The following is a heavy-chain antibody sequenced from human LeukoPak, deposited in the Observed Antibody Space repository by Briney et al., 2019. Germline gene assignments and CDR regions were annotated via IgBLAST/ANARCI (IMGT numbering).Heavy chain of an antibody. Sequence: SETLSLTCAVYGGSFSGYYWSWIRQHPGKGLEWIGEINHSGSTNYNPSLKSRVTISVDTSKNQFSLKLSSETAADTAVYYCARGHYYDSSGYFPHFDYWGQGTLVTVSS. J-gene: IGHJ4*02. D-gene: IGHD3-22*01. V-gene: IGHV4-34*01. CDR3: ARGHYYDSSGYFPHFDY. CDR2: INHSGST. CDR1: GGSFSGYY.